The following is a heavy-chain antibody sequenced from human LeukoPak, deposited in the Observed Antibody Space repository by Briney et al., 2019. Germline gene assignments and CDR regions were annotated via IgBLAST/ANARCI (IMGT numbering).Heavy chain of an antibody. Sequence: GGSLRLSCAASGFTFDDYGMSWVRQAPGKGLEWVSGTNWNGGSTGYADSVKGRFTISRDNARNSLYLQMNSLGAEDTALYFCARRRVTVVRGVDITSYYFDYWGQGTLVTVSS. CDR1: GFTFDDYG. CDR3: ARRRVTVVRGVDITSYYFDY. D-gene: IGHD3-10*01. V-gene: IGHV3-20*04. J-gene: IGHJ4*02. CDR2: TNWNGGST.